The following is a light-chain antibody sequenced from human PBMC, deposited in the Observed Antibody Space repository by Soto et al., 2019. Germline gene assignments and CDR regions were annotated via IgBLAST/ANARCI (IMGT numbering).Light chain of an antibody. Sequence: EIVLTQSPGTLSLSPGERATLSCRASQSVSSSYLAWYQQKPGQAPRLLIYAASTRATGIPARFSGSGSGTEFTLTISSLQSEDFAVYYCQQYNNWPPWTFGQGTRCIS. J-gene: IGKJ1*01. V-gene: IGKV3-15*01. CDR1: QSVSSSY. CDR3: QQYNNWPPWT. CDR2: AAS.